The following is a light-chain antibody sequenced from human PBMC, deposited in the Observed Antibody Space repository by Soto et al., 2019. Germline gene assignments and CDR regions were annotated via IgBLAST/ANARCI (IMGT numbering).Light chain of an antibody. V-gene: IGKV1-5*03. CDR3: QHYYNWPRT. CDR1: QTISSW. Sequence: IHMTHSHSTLSGSGGDRFTINNRASQTISSWLAWYQQKPGKAPKLLIYKASTLKSGVPSRFSGSGSGTDFTLTISSLQSEDFAVYYCQHYYNWPRTFGQGTKVDI. CDR2: KAS. J-gene: IGKJ1*01.